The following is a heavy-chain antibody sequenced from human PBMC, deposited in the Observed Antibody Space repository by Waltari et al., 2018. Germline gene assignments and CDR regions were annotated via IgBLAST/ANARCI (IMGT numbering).Heavy chain of an antibody. D-gene: IGHD2-15*01. CDR3: ARELLVVTSPYYGLDV. J-gene: IGHJ6*02. CDR1: GYTFTGYY. Sequence: QVHLMQSGAEVKKPGASVKVSCKTSGYTFTGYYMHWVRQAPGQGLEWMGWVNPNSGDTNYGQKFQGRGTMTRDTSISTAYMELSRLRSDDAAVYFCARELLVVTSPYYGLDVWGQGTTVTVSS. CDR2: VNPNSGDT. V-gene: IGHV1-2*02.